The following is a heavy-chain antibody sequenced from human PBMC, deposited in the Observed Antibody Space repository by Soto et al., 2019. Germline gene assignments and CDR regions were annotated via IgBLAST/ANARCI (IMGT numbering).Heavy chain of an antibody. CDR3: ARPWLNYYDHGMDV. J-gene: IGHJ6*02. CDR2: IYYSGST. D-gene: IGHD5-12*01. Sequence: SETLSLTCTVSGGSISSSSYYWGWIRQPPGKGLEWIGSIYYSGSTYYNPSLRSRVTISVDTSKNQFSLKLSSVTAADTAVYYCARPWLNYYDHGMDVWGQGTTVTVSS. CDR1: GGSISSSSYY. V-gene: IGHV4-39*01.